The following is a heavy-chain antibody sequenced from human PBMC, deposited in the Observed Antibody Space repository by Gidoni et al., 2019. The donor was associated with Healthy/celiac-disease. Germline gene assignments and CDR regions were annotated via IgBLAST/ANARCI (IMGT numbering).Heavy chain of an antibody. CDR2: IWYDGSNK. CDR1: GFTFSSYG. Sequence: QVQLVESGGGVVQPGRSLSLSCAASGFTFSSYGMHWVRQAPGKGLEWVAVIWYDGSNKYYADSVKGRFTISRDNSKNTLYLQMNSLRAEDTAVYYCARDSETGEGEYYFDYLGQGTLVTVSS. D-gene: IGHD7-27*01. CDR3: ARDSETGEGEYYFDY. V-gene: IGHV3-33*01. J-gene: IGHJ4*02.